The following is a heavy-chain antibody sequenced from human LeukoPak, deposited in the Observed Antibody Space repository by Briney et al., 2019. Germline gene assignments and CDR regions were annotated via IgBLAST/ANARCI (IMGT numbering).Heavy chain of an antibody. CDR3: ARPFWSAWINWFDP. D-gene: IGHD3-3*01. V-gene: IGHV1-2*02. Sequence: ASVKVSCKASGYTFTGYYMHWVRQAPGQGLEWMGWINPNSGGTNYAQKFQGRVTMTRDTSISTAYMELSRLRSDDTAVYYCARPFWSAWINWFDPWGQGTLVTVSS. CDR1: GYTFTGYY. J-gene: IGHJ5*02. CDR2: INPNSGGT.